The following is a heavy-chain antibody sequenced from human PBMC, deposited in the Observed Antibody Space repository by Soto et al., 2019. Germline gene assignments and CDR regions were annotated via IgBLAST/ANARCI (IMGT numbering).Heavy chain of an antibody. Sequence: QVQLVESGGGVVQPGRSLRLSCAASGFTFSSYGMHWVRQAPGKALEWVAVIWYDGRNKYYAYSVEGRLTISRDNYENTLYRQMNSLRAEDTAVYYCARDEGRRVNYCYYGMDVWGQGTTVTVSS. D-gene: IGHD2-21*01. CDR2: IWYDGRNK. J-gene: IGHJ6*02. CDR1: GFTFSSYG. V-gene: IGHV3-33*01. CDR3: ARDEGRRVNYCYYGMDV.